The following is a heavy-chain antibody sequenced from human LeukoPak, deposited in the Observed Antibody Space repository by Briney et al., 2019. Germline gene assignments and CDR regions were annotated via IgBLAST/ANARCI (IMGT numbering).Heavy chain of an antibody. CDR2: INHSGST. Sequence: SETLSLTCAVYGGSFSGYYWSWIRQPPGKGLEWIGEINHSGSTNYNPSLKSRVTISVDTSKNQFSLTLSSVTAADTAVYYCARAEASHYGMDVWGQGTTVTVSS. CDR1: GGSFSGYY. CDR3: ARAEASHYGMDV. V-gene: IGHV4-34*01. J-gene: IGHJ6*02.